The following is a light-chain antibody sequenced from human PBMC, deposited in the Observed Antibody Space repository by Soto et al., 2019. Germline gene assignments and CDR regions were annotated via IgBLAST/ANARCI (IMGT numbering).Light chain of an antibody. CDR1: QDISNY. Sequence: DIEMTQSPSSLSASVGDRVTITCQASQDISNYLNWYQQKTGRAPKLLIYDASNLESGVSSRFSGSRSGTDFSLTINSLQPDDFGTYYCQQYDDFPLTFGQGTRLE. CDR2: DAS. V-gene: IGKV1-33*01. J-gene: IGKJ5*01. CDR3: QQYDDFPLT.